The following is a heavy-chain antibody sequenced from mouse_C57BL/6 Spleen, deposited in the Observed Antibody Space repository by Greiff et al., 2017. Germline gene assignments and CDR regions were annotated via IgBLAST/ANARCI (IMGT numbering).Heavy chain of an antibody. Sequence: VQLQQSGAELVRPGASVKLSCTASGFNIKDYYMHWVKQRPEQGLEWIGRIDPEDGDTEYAPKFQGQATMTADTSSNTAYLQLSSLTSEDTAVYYCTRRNYEGYYAMDYWGQGTSVTVSS. CDR1: GFNIKDYY. CDR2: IDPEDGDT. CDR3: TRRNYEGYYAMDY. D-gene: IGHD2-1*01. J-gene: IGHJ4*01. V-gene: IGHV14-1*01.